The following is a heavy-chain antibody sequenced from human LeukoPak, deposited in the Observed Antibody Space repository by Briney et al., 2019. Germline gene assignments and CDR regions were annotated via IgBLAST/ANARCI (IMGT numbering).Heavy chain of an antibody. J-gene: IGHJ4*02. CDR3: ACSSTSCYTWNFDY. CDR1: GGTFSSYA. CDR2: IIPIFGTA. Sequence: SVKVSCKASGGTFSSYAISWVREAPGQGLEWMGGIIPIFGTANYAQKFQGRVTITADESTSTAYMELSSLRSEYTAVYYCACSSTSCYTWNFDYWGQGTLVTVSS. V-gene: IGHV1-69*13. D-gene: IGHD2-2*02.